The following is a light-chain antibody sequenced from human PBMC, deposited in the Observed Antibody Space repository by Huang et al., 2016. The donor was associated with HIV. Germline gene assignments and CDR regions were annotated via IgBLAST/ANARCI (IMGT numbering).Light chain of an antibody. J-gene: IGKJ4*01. V-gene: IGKV1-39*01. CDR3: QQSYSTPPAT. Sequence: DIQMTQSPSSLSASVGDRVTITCRESQSISSYVNWYQQKPWKAPKLLIYAASSLQSGVPSMFSGSGSGTDFTLTISSLQPEDFATYYCQQSYSTPPATFGGGTKVEIK. CDR2: AAS. CDR1: QSISSY.